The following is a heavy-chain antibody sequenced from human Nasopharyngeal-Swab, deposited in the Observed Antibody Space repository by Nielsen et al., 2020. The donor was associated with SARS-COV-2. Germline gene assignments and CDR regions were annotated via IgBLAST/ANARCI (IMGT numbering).Heavy chain of an antibody. CDR3: ARDVGGRDNY. D-gene: IGHD2-15*01. CDR1: GDTFITHV. Sequence: APVKVSCNAYGDTFITHVTHWVRQAPGQSLEWMGWINGDTGNTKYPEKFQGRVTITRDRSTKTAYMELRSLRAEDTAVYYCARDVGGRDNYWGQGALVTVSS. V-gene: IGHV1-3*01. CDR2: INGDTGNT. J-gene: IGHJ4*02.